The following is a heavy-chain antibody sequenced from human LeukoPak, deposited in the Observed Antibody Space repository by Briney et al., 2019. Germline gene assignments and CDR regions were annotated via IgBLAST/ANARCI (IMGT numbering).Heavy chain of an antibody. J-gene: IGHJ4*02. D-gene: IGHD6-13*01. V-gene: IGHV3-30*07. CDR1: GFTFSSYA. Sequence: PPGGSLRLSCAASGFTFSSYAMHWVRQAPGKGLEWVAVISYDGSNKYYADSVKGRFTISRDNAKNSLYLQMNSLRAEDTAMYYCARDSAGNDCWGQGTLVTVSS. CDR3: ARDSAGNDC. CDR2: ISYDGSNK.